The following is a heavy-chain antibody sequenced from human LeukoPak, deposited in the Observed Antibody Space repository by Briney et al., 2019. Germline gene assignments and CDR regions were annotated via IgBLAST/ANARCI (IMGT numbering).Heavy chain of an antibody. V-gene: IGHV4-31*03. CDR3: ASISVGTNWFDP. CDR1: GGSISSGGYY. D-gene: IGHD1-1*01. CDR2: IYYSGST. Sequence: SETLSLTCTVSGGSISSGGYYWSWIRQHPGKGLEYIGYIYYSGSTYYNPSLKSRVTISMDTSKNQFSLKVNSVTAADTAVYYCASISVGTNWFDPWGQGTPVTVSS. J-gene: IGHJ5*02.